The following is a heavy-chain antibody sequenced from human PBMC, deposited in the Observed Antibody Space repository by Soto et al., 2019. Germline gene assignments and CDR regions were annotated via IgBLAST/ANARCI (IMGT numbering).Heavy chain of an antibody. D-gene: IGHD3-10*01. V-gene: IGHV1-69*06. CDR1: GGTFSSYA. Sequence: GASVKVSCKASGGTFSSYAISWVRQAPGQGLEWMGGIIPIFGTANYAQKFQGRVTITANKSTSTAYMELSSLRSEDTAVYYCARLGTAASPSSTMVRGVSPSLFDYWGQGTLVTVSS. CDR2: IIPIFGTA. CDR3: ARLGTAASPSSTMVRGVSPSLFDY. J-gene: IGHJ4*02.